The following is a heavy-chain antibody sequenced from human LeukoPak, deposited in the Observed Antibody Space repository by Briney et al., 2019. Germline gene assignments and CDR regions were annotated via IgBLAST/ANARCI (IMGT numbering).Heavy chain of an antibody. D-gene: IGHD4-17*01. CDR3: ARQRDYADYLDAFDV. Sequence: PSETLSLTCTVPGGSISSYYWSWIRQPPGKGLEWIGYIYYSGSTNYNPSLKSRVTISVDTSKNQFSLKLSSVTAADTAIYYCARQRDYADYLDAFDVWGQGTMVTVSS. V-gene: IGHV4-59*08. CDR2: IYYSGST. CDR1: GGSISSYY. J-gene: IGHJ3*01.